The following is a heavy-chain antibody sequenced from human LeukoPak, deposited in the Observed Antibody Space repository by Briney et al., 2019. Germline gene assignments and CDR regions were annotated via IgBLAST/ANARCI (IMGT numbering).Heavy chain of an antibody. CDR1: GYTFTDYA. V-gene: IGHV7-4-1*02. J-gene: IGHJ4*02. CDR3: ASCNDSSGYFAY. D-gene: IGHD3-22*01. CDR2: VNTNTGNP. Sequence: ASVKVSCKPSGYTFTDYAINWVRQAPGQGLEYMGWVNTNTGNPTYAQGFTGRFVFSSDSSVSTAYLQITSLRADDSAIYFCASCNDSSGYFAYWGQGTLVTVSS.